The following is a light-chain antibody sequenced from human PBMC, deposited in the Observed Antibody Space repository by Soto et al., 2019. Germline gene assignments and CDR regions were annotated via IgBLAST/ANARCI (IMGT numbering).Light chain of an antibody. Sequence: EIVLTQSPGTLSLSPGERATLSCSASQSVSSNYLVWYQQKPGQAPRPLIYGASTRATGIPDRFSGSVSGTDFTLTISRLEPEDVAVYYCQQYAGSSYTFGQGTKLEIK. J-gene: IGKJ2*01. CDR1: QSVSSNY. V-gene: IGKV3-20*01. CDR3: QQYAGSSYT. CDR2: GAS.